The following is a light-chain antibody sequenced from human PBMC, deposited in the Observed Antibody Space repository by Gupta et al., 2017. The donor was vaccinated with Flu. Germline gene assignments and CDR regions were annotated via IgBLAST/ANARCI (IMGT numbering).Light chain of an antibody. J-gene: IGKJ1*01. Sequence: PSPLSASLVARVTITCRASQTINSWLAWYQQKPGKAPQLVIYKTSTLQSGVPSTFGGSGSETEFTLTISSLQPDDFATYYCQQYNAYPWTFGQGTKVEIK. CDR1: QTINSW. CDR2: KTS. V-gene: IGKV1-5*03. CDR3: QQYNAYPWT.